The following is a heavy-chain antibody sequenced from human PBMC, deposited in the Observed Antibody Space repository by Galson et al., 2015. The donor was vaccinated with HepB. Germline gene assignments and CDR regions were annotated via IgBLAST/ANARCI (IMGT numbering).Heavy chain of an antibody. Sequence: ETLSLTCTVSGGSISSTSSYWGWIRQAPGKGLEWIGSISYSGITYYNPSLKSRVTISLDTSKNQFSLNLSSVTAADTAVYYCASYSIGTMFDPWGQGTLATVSS. J-gene: IGHJ5*02. V-gene: IGHV4-39*01. CDR2: ISYSGIT. CDR1: GGSISSTSSY. CDR3: ASYSIGTMFDP. D-gene: IGHD2-15*01.